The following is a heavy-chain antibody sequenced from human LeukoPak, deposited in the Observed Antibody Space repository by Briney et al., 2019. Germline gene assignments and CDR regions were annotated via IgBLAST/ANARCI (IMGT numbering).Heavy chain of an antibody. CDR2: IYSGGST. D-gene: IGHD5-18*01. J-gene: IGHJ4*02. CDR3: ARGYSYGLNYFDY. V-gene: IGHV3-66*01. CDR1: GFTVSSNY. Sequence: GGSLRLSCAASGFTVSSNYMSWVRQAPGKGLEWVSVIYSGGSTYYADSVKGRFAISRDNSKNTLYLQMNSLRPEDTAVYYCARGYSYGLNYFDYWGQGTLVTVSS.